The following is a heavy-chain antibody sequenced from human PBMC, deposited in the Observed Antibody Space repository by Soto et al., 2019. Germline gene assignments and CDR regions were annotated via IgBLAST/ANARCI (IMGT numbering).Heavy chain of an antibody. D-gene: IGHD6-19*01. CDR2: ISYDGSNK. Sequence: QVQLVGSGGGVVQPGRSLRLSCAASGFTFSSYGMRWVRQAPGKGLEWVAVISYDGSNKNYADSVKGRFTISRDNSKNTLYLQMNSLRAEDTAVYYCAKQWDSGWSFDHWGQGTLVTVSS. CDR1: GFTFSSYG. CDR3: AKQWDSGWSFDH. V-gene: IGHV3-30*18. J-gene: IGHJ4*02.